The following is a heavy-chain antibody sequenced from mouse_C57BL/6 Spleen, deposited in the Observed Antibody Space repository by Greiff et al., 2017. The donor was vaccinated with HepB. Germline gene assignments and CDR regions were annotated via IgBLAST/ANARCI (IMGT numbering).Heavy chain of an antibody. V-gene: IGHV1-15*01. Sequence: QVQLQQSGAELVRPGASVTLSCKASSYTFTDYEMHWVKQTPVHGLEWIGAIDPETGGTAYNQKFKGKAILTADKSSSTAYMELRSLTSEDSAVYYCTRGGLRRPWYFDVWGTGTTVTVSS. D-gene: IGHD2-4*01. CDR2: IDPETGGT. CDR3: TRGGLRRPWYFDV. J-gene: IGHJ1*03. CDR1: SYTFTDYE.